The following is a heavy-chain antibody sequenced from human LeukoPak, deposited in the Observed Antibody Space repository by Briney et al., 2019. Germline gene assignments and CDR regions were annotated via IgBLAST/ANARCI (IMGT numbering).Heavy chain of an antibody. V-gene: IGHV1-8*01. CDR3: ARRPANSPLFDY. J-gene: IGHJ4*02. CDR1: GYTFTSYD. Sequence: ASVKVSCKASGYTFTSYDINWVRQATGQGLEWMGWMNPNSGNTGYAQKFQGRVTMTRNTSISTAYMELSSLRSEDTAVYHCARRPANSPLFDYWGQGTLVTVSS. CDR2: MNPNSGNT. D-gene: IGHD4-23*01.